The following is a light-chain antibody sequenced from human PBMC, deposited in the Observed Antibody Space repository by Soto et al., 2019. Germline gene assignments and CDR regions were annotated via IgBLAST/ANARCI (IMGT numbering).Light chain of an antibody. CDR2: EVS. CDR1: SSDVGGYNY. V-gene: IGLV2-14*01. Sequence: QSVLTQPASVSGSPGQSITISCTGSSSDVGGYNYVSWYQHHPGKAPKVMIYEVSNRPSGVSIRFSGSKSGNTASLTISGLQAEDEADYYCSSYTTSSTLVFGGGTKVTVL. CDR3: SSYTTSSTLV. J-gene: IGLJ2*01.